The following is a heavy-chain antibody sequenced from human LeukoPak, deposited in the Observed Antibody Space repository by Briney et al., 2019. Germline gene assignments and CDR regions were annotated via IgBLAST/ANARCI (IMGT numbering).Heavy chain of an antibody. CDR1: GYTFTGYY. V-gene: IGHV1-2*02. D-gene: IGHD3-16*02. CDR2: TNPNSGGT. J-gene: IGHJ4*02. Sequence: ASVKVSCKASGYTFTGYYMHWVRQAPGQGLEWMGWTNPNSGGTNYAQKFQGRVTMTRDTSISTAYMELSRLRSDDTAVYYCARVTYDYVWGSYRREVYYFDYWGQGTLVTVSS. CDR3: ARVTYDYVWGSYRREVYYFDY.